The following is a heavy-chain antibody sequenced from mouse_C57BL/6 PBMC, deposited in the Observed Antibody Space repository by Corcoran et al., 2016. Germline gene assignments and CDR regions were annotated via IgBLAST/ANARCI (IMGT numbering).Heavy chain of an antibody. D-gene: IGHD3-2*02. V-gene: IGHV1-26*01. CDR3: ARRSSGYLWYFDY. CDR2: INPNNGGT. J-gene: IGHJ2*01. Sequence: EVQLQQSGPELAKPGASVTISCKASGYTFTDYYMNWVKQSHGKSLEWIGDINPNNGGTSYNQKFKGKATLPVDKSSSTAYMELRSLTSEDSAVYYCARRSSGYLWYFDYWGQGTTLTVSS. CDR1: GYTFTDYY.